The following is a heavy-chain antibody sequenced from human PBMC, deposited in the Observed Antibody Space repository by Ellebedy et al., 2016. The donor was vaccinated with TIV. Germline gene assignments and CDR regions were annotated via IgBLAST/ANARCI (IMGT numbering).Heavy chain of an antibody. CDR3: AAWNTRSHNYYYSGMDV. CDR1: AGSIKSYY. V-gene: IGHV4-59*12. CDR2: IYYSGST. Sequence: MPSETLSLTCSVSAGSIKSYYWSWIRQPPGKGLEWIGYIYYSGSTNYNPSLKSRVTISVDTSKNQFSLKLSSVTAADTAVYYCAAWNTRSHNYYYSGMDVWGQGTTVTVSS. D-gene: IGHD1/OR15-1a*01. J-gene: IGHJ6*02.